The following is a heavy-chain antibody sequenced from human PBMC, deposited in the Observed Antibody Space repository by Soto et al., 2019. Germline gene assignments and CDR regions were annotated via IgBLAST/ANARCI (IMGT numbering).Heavy chain of an antibody. J-gene: IGHJ1*01. CDR3: ARDFVHGDHPEYFQH. D-gene: IGHD4-17*01. CDR1: GFTVSSNY. CDR2: IYSGGST. Sequence: EVQLVESGGGLVQPGGSLRLSCAASGFTVSSNYMNWVCQAPGKGLEWVSVIYSGGSTYYADSVKGRFTISRDNSKNTLYLQMNSLRAEDTAVYYCARDFVHGDHPEYFQHWGQGTLVTVSS. V-gene: IGHV3-66*01.